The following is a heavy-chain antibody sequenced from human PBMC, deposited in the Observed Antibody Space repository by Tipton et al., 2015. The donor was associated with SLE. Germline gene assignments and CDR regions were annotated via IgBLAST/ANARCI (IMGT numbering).Heavy chain of an antibody. CDR1: GFTFSSYW. V-gene: IGHV3-7*01. Sequence: GSLRLSCAASGFTFSSYWMSWVRQAPGKGLEWVANIKQDGSEKYYVDSVKGRFTISRDNAKNSLYLQMNSLRVEDTAVYYCAREAYSGSYFDYWGQGTLVTVSS. J-gene: IGHJ4*02. CDR2: IKQDGSEK. D-gene: IGHD1-26*01. CDR3: AREAYSGSYFDY.